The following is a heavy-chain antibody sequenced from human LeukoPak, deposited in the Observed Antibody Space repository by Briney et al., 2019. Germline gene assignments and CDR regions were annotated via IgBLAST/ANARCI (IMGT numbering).Heavy chain of an antibody. CDR1: GGSISSYY. V-gene: IGHV4-59*08. CDR3: ARLYSSSHDNWFDP. CDR2: IYYSGST. Sequence: KPSETLSLTCTVSGGSISSYYWSWIRQPPGKGLEWIGYIYYSGSTNYNPSLKSRVTISVDTSKNQFSLKLSSVTAADTAVYYCARLYSSSHDNWFDPWGQGTLVTVSS. J-gene: IGHJ5*02. D-gene: IGHD6-13*01.